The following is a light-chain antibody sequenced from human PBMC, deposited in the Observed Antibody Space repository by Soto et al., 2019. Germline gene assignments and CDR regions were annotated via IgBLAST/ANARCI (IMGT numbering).Light chain of an antibody. Sequence: QSVLTQPPSASGSPGQSVTISCTGTSSDVGGYNDVSWYQQHPGKAPKLMIYEVSNRPSGVSNRFSGSKSGNTASLTISGLQAEDEADYYCSSYTSSSTLESVFGTGTKVTVL. J-gene: IGLJ1*01. CDR2: EVS. CDR1: SSDVGGYND. V-gene: IGLV2-14*01. CDR3: SSYTSSSTLESV.